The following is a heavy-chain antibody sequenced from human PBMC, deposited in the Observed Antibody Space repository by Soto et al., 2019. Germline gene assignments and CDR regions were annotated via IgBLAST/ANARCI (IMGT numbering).Heavy chain of an antibody. Sequence: GPTLVNPTQTLTLTCTFSGFSLSTSGMCVSWIRQPPGKALEWLALIDWDDDKYYSTSLKTRLTISKDTSKNQVVLTMTNMDPVDTATYYCARTRYYYGSGSYSPDDWGQGTLVTVSS. D-gene: IGHD3-10*01. V-gene: IGHV2-70*01. CDR2: IDWDDDK. CDR1: GFSLSTSGMC. J-gene: IGHJ4*02. CDR3: ARTRYYYGSGSYSPDD.